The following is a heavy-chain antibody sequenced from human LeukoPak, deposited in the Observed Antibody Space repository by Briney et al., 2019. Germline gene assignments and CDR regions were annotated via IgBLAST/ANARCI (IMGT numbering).Heavy chain of an antibody. D-gene: IGHD5-24*01. CDR3: ASTDGYNIFPDY. CDR2: INPNSGGT. Sequence: ASVKVSCKASGYTVTGYYMHWVRQAPGQGLEWMGWINPNSGGTNYAQKFQGRVTMTRDTSISTAYMELSRLRSDDTAVYYCASTDGYNIFPDYWGQGTLVTVSS. CDR1: GYTVTGYY. V-gene: IGHV1-2*02. J-gene: IGHJ4*02.